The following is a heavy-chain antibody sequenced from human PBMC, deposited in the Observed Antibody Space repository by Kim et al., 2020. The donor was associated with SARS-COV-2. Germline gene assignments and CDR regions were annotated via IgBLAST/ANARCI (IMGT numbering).Heavy chain of an antibody. CDR1: GYTFTSYY. CDR3: ARDRRITIFGVVITNAYYGMDV. D-gene: IGHD3-3*01. CDR2: INPSGGST. V-gene: IGHV1-46*01. J-gene: IGHJ6*02. Sequence: ASVKVSCKASGYTFTSYYMHWVRQAPGQGLEWMGIINPSGGSTSYAQKFQGRVTMTRDTSTSTVYMELSSLRSEDTAVYYCARDRRITIFGVVITNAYYGMDVWGQGTTVTVSS.